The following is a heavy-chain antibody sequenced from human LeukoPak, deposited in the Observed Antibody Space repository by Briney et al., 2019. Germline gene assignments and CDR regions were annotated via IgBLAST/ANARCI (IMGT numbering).Heavy chain of an antibody. D-gene: IGHD3-3*01. CDR3: AREPTIFGALSFGGDYYYTDV. CDR1: GGSISNYY. Sequence: PSETLSLTCTVSGGSISNYYWSWIRQPPGKGLEWIGYIYYSGSTNYNPSLKSRVTISVDTSKNQFSLKLRSVTAADTAVNYCAREPTIFGALSFGGDYYYTDVWGKGTTVTVSS. CDR2: IYYSGST. V-gene: IGHV4-59*12. J-gene: IGHJ6*03.